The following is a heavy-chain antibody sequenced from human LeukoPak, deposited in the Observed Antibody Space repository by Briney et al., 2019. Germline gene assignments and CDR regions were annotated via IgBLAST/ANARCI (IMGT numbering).Heavy chain of an antibody. V-gene: IGHV1-69*13. CDR1: GGTFSSYA. CDR3: ARDGDYYDSSGSKSALDY. Sequence: SVKVSCKASGGTFSSYAISWVRQAPGQGLEWMGGIIPIFGTANYAQKFQGRATITADESTSTAYMELSSLRSEDTAVYYCARDGDYYDSSGSKSALDYWGQGTLVTVSS. D-gene: IGHD3-22*01. CDR2: IIPIFGTA. J-gene: IGHJ4*02.